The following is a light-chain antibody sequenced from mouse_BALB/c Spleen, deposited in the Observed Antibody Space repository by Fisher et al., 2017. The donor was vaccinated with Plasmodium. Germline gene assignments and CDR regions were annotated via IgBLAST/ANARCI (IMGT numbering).Light chain of an antibody. V-gene: IGKV5-43*01. Sequence: DIVITQSTATLSVTPGDSVSLSCRASQSISNNLHWYQQKSHESPRLLIKYASQSISGVPDRFSGSGSGTDFTLKISRVEAEDLGIYYCFQGSHVPPTFGGGTKLEIK. CDR2: YAS. CDR3: FQGSHVPPT. CDR1: QSISNN. J-gene: IGKJ1*01.